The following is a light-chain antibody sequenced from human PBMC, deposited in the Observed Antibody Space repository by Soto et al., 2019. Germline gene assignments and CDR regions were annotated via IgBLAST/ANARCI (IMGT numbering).Light chain of an antibody. V-gene: IGKV4-1*01. CDR2: WAS. CDR3: QQFYNIPYT. J-gene: IGKJ2*01. CDR1: PSVLHSSNNKNY. Sequence: DIVMTQSPDSLAVSLGERATINCKSSPSVLHSSNNKNYLAWYQQKPGQPPKLLISWASTRESGVPDRFSGGGSGTDFTLTISSLQAEDVAVYYCQQFYNIPYTFGQGTKLEIK.